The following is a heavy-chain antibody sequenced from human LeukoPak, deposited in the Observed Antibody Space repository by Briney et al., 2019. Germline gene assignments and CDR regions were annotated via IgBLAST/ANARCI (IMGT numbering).Heavy chain of an antibody. CDR2: IYYSGST. D-gene: IGHD3-22*01. J-gene: IGHJ4*02. V-gene: IGHV4-59*08. CDR1: GGSISSYY. CDR3: ARLEGNYYDSSGYAIY. Sequence: PSETLSLTCTVSGGSISSYYWSWIRQPPGKGLEWIGYIYYSGSTNYNPSLKSRVTISVDTSKNQFSLKLSSVTAADTAVYYRARLEGNYYDSSGYAIYWGQGTLVTVSS.